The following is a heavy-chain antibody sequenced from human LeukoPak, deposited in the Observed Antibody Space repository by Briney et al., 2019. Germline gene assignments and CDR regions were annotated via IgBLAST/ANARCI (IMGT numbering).Heavy chain of an antibody. CDR3: AKSGYNRFDY. CDR2: ISGSDSST. CDR1: GFTFSSSA. J-gene: IGHJ4*02. D-gene: IGHD5-24*01. Sequence: GGSLRLSCAASGFTFSSSAMSWVRQAPGKGLEWVSTISGSDSSTHYADSVKGRFTISRDNSKNTLYLQMNSLRADDTAVYYCAKSGYNRFDYWGQGILVTVSS. V-gene: IGHV3-23*01.